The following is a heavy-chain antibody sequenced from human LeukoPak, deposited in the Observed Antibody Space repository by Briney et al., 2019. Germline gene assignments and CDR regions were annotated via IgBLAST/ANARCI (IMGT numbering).Heavy chain of an antibody. CDR1: GYTFTGYY. CDR2: INPNSGGT. D-gene: IGHD1-1*01. V-gene: IGHV1-2*02. Sequence: ASVKVSCKASGYTFTGYYMHWVRQAPGQGLEWMGWINPNSGGTNYGQKFQGRVTMTRDTSISTAYMELSRLRSDDTAVYYCARDYNSWVRFDPWGQGTLVTVSS. CDR3: ARDYNSWVRFDP. J-gene: IGHJ5*02.